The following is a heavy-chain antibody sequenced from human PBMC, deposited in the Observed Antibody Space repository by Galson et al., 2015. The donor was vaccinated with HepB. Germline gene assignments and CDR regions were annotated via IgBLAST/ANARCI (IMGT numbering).Heavy chain of an antibody. Sequence: SVKVSCKASGYTFTSYYMHWVRQAPGQGLEWMGIINPSGGSTSYAQKFQGRVTMTRDTSTSTVYMELGSLRSEDTAVYYCARDPIAAAGRFDPWGQGTLVTVSS. J-gene: IGHJ5*02. D-gene: IGHD6-13*01. CDR3: ARDPIAAAGRFDP. CDR1: GYTFTSYY. CDR2: INPSGGST. V-gene: IGHV1-46*01.